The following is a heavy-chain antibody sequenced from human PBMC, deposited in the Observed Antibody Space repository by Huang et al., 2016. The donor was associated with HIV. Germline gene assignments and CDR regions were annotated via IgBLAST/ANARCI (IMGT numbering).Heavy chain of an antibody. J-gene: IGHJ6*02. V-gene: IGHV1-2*02. CDR2: INPNRGDT. CDR1: GYNFTGYY. CDR3: AGGVVPATDDYYYYGMDV. D-gene: IGHD2-2*01. Sequence: QVQLVQSGAAVKKPGASVRVSCKASGYNFTGYYMHWVRQAPGQGLEGMACINPNRGDTNYGPQFQGRVTMTRDTSISTAYMELSRLRSDDTAVYYCAGGVVPATDDYYYYGMDVWGQGTTVTVSS.